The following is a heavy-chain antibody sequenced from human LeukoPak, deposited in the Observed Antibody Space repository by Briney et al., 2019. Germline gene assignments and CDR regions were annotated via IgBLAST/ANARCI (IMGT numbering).Heavy chain of an antibody. D-gene: IGHD2-15*01. CDR2: IYHSGST. J-gene: IGHJ4*02. Sequence: SETLSLTCTVSGYSISSGYYWGWIRQPPGKGLEWIGSIYHSGSTYYNPSLKSRVTISVDTSKNQFSLKLSSVTAADTAVYYCARAPVVAATIFDYWGQGTLVTVSS. CDR1: GYSISSGYY. V-gene: IGHV4-38-2*02. CDR3: ARAPVVAATIFDY.